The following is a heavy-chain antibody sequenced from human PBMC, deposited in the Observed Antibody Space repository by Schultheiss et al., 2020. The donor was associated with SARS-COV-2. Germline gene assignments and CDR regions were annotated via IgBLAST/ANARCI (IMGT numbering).Heavy chain of an antibody. Sequence: GGSLRLSCVASGFSFSSFDMNWVRQAPGKGLEWVGRIKSKTDGGTTDYAAPVKGRFTISRDDSKNTLYLQMNSLKTEDTAVYYCTTNYYDSSGYTLFDYWGQGTLVTVSS. V-gene: IGHV3-15*07. CDR3: TTNYYDSSGYTLFDY. D-gene: IGHD3-22*01. J-gene: IGHJ4*02. CDR1: GFSFSSFD. CDR2: IKSKTDGGTT.